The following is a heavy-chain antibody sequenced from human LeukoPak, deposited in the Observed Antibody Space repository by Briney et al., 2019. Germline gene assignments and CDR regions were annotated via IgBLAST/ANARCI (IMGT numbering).Heavy chain of an antibody. Sequence: ASLKVSCTASRDTSTSYGISWVRQAPGQGLEWMGWISAYNGNTNYVQKLQGRVTMTTDTSTSTAYMELRSLRSDDAAVYYCARDTSVTMIVVANYYYYYGMDVWGQGTTVTVSS. CDR2: ISAYNGNT. CDR3: ARDTSVTMIVVANYYYYYGMDV. V-gene: IGHV1-18*01. CDR1: RDTSTSYG. D-gene: IGHD3-22*01. J-gene: IGHJ6*02.